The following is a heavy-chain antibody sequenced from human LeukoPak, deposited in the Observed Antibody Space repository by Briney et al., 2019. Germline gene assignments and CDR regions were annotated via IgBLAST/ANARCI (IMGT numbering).Heavy chain of an antibody. D-gene: IGHD1-26*01. V-gene: IGHV3-23*01. J-gene: IGHJ4*02. CDR1: GFTFSSYA. CDR2: ISGSGGST. Sequence: PGGSLRLSCAASGFTFSSYAMGWVRQAPGKGLEWVSAISGSGGSTYYADSVKGRFTISRDNSKNTLYLQMNSLRAEDTAVYYCAKGSGSSGRGIDYWGQGTLVTVSS. CDR3: AKGSGSSGRGIDY.